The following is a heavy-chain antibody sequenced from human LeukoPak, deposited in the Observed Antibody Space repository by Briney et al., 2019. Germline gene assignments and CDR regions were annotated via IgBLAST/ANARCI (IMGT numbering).Heavy chain of an antibody. V-gene: IGHV3-64*01. CDR1: GFTFSSYA. D-gene: IGHD4-17*01. CDR3: ARDLPETVTTGDDY. CDR2: ISSNGGST. Sequence: PGGSLRLSCAASGFTFSSYAMHWVRQAPGKGLEYVSAISSNGGSTYYANSVKGRFTISRDNSKNTLYLQMGSLRAEDMAVYYCARDLPETVTTGDDYWGQGTLVTVSS. J-gene: IGHJ4*02.